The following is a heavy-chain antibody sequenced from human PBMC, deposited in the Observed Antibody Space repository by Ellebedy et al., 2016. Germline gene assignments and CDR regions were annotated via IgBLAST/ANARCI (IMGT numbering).Heavy chain of an antibody. D-gene: IGHD1-7*01. CDR1: GFTFSSYS. CDR3: ARDRLELPAYYYYMDV. V-gene: IGHV3-21*01. J-gene: IGHJ6*03. CDR2: ISSSSSYI. Sequence: GGSLRLXXAASGFTFSSYSMNWVRQAPGKGLEWVSSISSSSSYIYYADSVKGRFTISRDNAKNSLYLQMNSLRAEDTAVYYCARDRLELPAYYYYMDVWGKGTTVTVSS.